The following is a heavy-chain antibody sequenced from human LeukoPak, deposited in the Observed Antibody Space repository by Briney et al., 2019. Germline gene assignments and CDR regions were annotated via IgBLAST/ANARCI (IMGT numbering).Heavy chain of an antibody. J-gene: IGHJ4*02. CDR1: GFTFSTCS. CDR3: ARDPFQEWELQTLDY. V-gene: IGHV3-21*01. D-gene: IGHD1-26*01. Sequence: AGSLRLSCAASGFTFSTCSMNWVPQAPGMGLEWVTSISSRSDYIYYADSVKGRFTISRDNAKNSLYLQMNSLRADDTAVYYCARDPFQEWELQTLDYWGQGTLVTVSS. CDR2: ISSRSDYI.